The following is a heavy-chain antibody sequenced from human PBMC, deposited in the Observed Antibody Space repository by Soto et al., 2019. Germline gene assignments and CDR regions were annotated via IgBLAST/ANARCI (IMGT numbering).Heavy chain of an antibody. J-gene: IGHJ1*01. Sequence: ASVKVSCKASGGTFSSYAISWVRQAPGQGLEWMGGIIPIFGTANYAQKFQGRVTITADESTSTAYMELSSLRSEDTAVYYCAGHSSSSATVDSYFQHWGQGTLVTVSS. CDR1: GGTFSSYA. D-gene: IGHD6-13*01. CDR2: IIPIFGTA. V-gene: IGHV1-69*13. CDR3: AGHSSSSATVDSYFQH.